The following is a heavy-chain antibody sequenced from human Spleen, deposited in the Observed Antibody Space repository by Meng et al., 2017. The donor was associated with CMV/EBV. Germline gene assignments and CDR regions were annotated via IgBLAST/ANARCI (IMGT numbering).Heavy chain of an antibody. CDR3: AHRHCSSTSCYSGWFDP. Sequence: SGPTLVKPTQTLTLTCSFSGFSLLTSGVGVGWIRQPPGKALEWLALIYWNDDKRYSPSLKSRLTITKDTSKNQVVLTMTNMDPVDTATYYCAHRHCSSTSCYSGWFDPWGQGTLVTVSS. V-gene: IGHV2-5*01. J-gene: IGHJ5*02. D-gene: IGHD2-2*02. CDR2: IYWNDDK. CDR1: GFSLLTSGVG.